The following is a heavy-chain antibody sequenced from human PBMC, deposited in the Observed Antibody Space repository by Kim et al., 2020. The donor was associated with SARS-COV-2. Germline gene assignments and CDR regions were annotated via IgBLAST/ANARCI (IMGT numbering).Heavy chain of an antibody. CDR2: ISGSGGST. CDR1: GFTFSSYA. CDR3: ANDVPYFFSSSWPRGIDY. J-gene: IGHJ4*02. V-gene: IGHV3-23*01. Sequence: GGSLRLSCAASGFTFSSYAMSWVRQAPGKGLEWVSAISGSGGSTYYADSLKGRFTISRDNSKNTLYLQMNSLRAEDTAVYYCANDVPYFFSSSWPRGIDYWGQGTLVTVSS. D-gene: IGHD6-13*01.